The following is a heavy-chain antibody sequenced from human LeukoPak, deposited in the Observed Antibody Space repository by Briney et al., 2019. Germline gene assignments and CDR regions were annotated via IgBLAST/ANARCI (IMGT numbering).Heavy chain of an antibody. D-gene: IGHD1-26*01. Sequence: PGGSLRLSCAVSGFTFSSYWMSWVRQAPGKGLEWVANLKQDGSGKYYVDSVKGRFTISRDNAKNSLYLQMNSLRAEDTAVYYCARGIVGATKVGDAFDIWGQGTMVTVSS. CDR2: LKQDGSGK. V-gene: IGHV3-7*01. CDR3: ARGIVGATKVGDAFDI. J-gene: IGHJ3*02. CDR1: GFTFSSYW.